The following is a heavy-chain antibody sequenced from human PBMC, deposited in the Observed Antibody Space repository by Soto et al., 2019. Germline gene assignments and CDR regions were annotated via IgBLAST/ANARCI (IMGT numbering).Heavy chain of an antibody. CDR1: GGTFSSYA. CDR2: IIPIFGTA. CDR3: ARDRIPYYYYGMDV. J-gene: IGHJ6*02. Sequence: QVQLVQSGAEVKKPGFSVKVSCKASGGTFSSYAISWVRQAPGQGLEWMGGIIPIFGTANYAQKFQGRVTITADESTSTAYMELSSLRSEDTAVYYCARDRIPYYYYGMDVWGQGTTVTVSS. V-gene: IGHV1-69*01.